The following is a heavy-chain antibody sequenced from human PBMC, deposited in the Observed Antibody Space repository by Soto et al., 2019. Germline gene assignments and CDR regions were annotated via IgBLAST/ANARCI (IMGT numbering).Heavy chain of an antibody. CDR3: ARGGKLELPDIWFDP. CDR1: GRSISSYF. Sequence: PSETLARTSTSSGRSISSYFSSSIRQPPGKGLEWIGYINHSGSTNYNPSLKSRVTISVDTSKNQFSLKLSSVTAADTAVYYCARGGKLELPDIWFDPWGQGTLVTVSS. J-gene: IGHJ5*02. V-gene: IGHV4-59*12. D-gene: IGHD1-7*01. CDR2: INHSGST.